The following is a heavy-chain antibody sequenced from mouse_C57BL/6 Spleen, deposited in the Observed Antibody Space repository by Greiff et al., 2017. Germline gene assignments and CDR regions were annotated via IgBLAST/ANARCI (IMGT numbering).Heavy chain of an antibody. Sequence: QVQLQQSGAVLVRPGTSVKMSCKASGYTFTNYWIGWAKQRPGHGLEWIGDIYPGGGYTNYNEKFKGKATLTAVKSASTAYMQFSSLTSEDSAISYCDNYDSTVDGDMDDWGKGTSVTVSS. J-gene: IGHJ4*01. V-gene: IGHV1-63*01. CDR3: DNYDSTVDGDMDD. D-gene: IGHD1-1*01. CDR1: GYTFTNYW. CDR2: IYPGGGYT.